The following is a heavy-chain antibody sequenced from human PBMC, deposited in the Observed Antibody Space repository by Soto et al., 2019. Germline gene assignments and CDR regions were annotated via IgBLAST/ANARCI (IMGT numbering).Heavy chain of an antibody. V-gene: IGHV3-21*01. CDR2: ISSSSSYI. D-gene: IGHD3-22*01. Sequence: GGSLRLSCAASGFTFSSYSMNWVRQAPGKGLEWVSSISSSSSYIYYADSVKGRFTISRDNAKNSLYLQMNSLRAEDTAVYYCARDLGYYHHSSGYYDLGYWGQGTLVTVSS. J-gene: IGHJ4*02. CDR1: GFTFSSYS. CDR3: ARDLGYYHHSSGYYDLGY.